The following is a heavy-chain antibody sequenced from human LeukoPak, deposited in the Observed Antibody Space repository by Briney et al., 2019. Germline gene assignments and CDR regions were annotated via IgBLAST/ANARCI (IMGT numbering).Heavy chain of an antibody. V-gene: IGHV3-23*01. Sequence: PGGSLRLSCAASGFTFSSYAMSWVRQAPGKGLEWASAISGSGGNTYYADSVKGRFTISRDNSKNTLYLQMNSLRAEDAAVYYCAKGSNYGGTNYYYYYYMDVWGKGTTVTVSS. CDR1: GFTFSSYA. CDR2: ISGSGGNT. D-gene: IGHD4-23*01. J-gene: IGHJ6*03. CDR3: AKGSNYGGTNYYYYYYMDV.